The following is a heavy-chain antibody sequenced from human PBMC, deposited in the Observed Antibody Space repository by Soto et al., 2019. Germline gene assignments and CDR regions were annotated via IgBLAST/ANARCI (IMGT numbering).Heavy chain of an antibody. V-gene: IGHV3-48*02. CDR2: ISSSSSTI. CDR1: GFTFSSYS. CDR3: ARDRSYSSSWYIDY. Sequence: LRLSCAASGFTFSSYSMNWVRQAPGKGLEWVSYISSSSSTIYYADSVKGRFTISRDNAKNSLYLQMNSLRDEDTAVYYCARDRSYSSSWYIDYWGQGTLVTVSS. D-gene: IGHD6-13*01. J-gene: IGHJ4*02.